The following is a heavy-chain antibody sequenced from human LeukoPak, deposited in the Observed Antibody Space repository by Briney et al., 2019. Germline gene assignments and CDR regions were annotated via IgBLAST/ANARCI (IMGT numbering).Heavy chain of an antibody. CDR2: VNPNSGNT. J-gene: IGHJ5*02. V-gene: IGHV1-8*01. D-gene: IGHD3-16*01. CDR3: ARKVLRMGNWFDP. CDR1: GYTFTSYD. Sequence: EASVKVSCKASGYTFTSYDINWVRQATGQGLEWMGWVNPNSGNTGYAQKFQGRVTMTRNTSISTAYMELSSLRSEDTAVYYCARKVLRMGNWFDPWGQGTLVTVSS.